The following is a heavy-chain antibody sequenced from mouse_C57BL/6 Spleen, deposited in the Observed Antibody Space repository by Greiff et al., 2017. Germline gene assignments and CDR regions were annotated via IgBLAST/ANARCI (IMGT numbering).Heavy chain of an antibody. Sequence: QVQLQQPGAELVMPGASVKLSCKASGYTFTSYWMHWVKQRPGQGLEWIGEIDPSDSYTNYNQKFKGKSTLTVDKASSTAYMQLSSLTSEDSAVYYCARGGYYCGSSYSYAMDYWGQGTSVTVSS. J-gene: IGHJ4*01. CDR3: ARGGYYCGSSYSYAMDY. D-gene: IGHD1-1*01. CDR2: IDPSDSYT. CDR1: GYTFTSYW. V-gene: IGHV1-69*01.